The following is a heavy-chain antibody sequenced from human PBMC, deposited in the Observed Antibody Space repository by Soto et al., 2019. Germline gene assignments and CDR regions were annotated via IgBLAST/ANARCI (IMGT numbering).Heavy chain of an antibody. V-gene: IGHV3-23*01. Sequence: GGSLRLSCAASGFKFSNYAMSWVRQAPGKGLEWVPLISATGGGTYYADSVKGRFTISRDNSHNTLYLQVHSLTAEDTAVYYCAKDRRAGGNSAFYFDFWGQGAQVTVSS. CDR1: GFKFSNYA. CDR2: ISATGGGT. CDR3: AKDRRAGGNSAFYFDF. D-gene: IGHD3-16*01. J-gene: IGHJ4*02.